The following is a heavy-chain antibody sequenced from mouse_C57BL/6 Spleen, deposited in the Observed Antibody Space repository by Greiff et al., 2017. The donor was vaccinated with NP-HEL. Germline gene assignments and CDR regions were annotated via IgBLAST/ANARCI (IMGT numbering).Heavy chain of an antibody. CDR2: IDPSDSYT. CDR3: ARGAIVTIDY. Sequence: QVQLKQPGAELVKPGASVKLSCKASGYTFTSYWMQWVKQRPGQGLEWIGEIDPSDSYTNYNQKFKGKATLTVDTSSSTAYMQLSSLTSEDSAVYYCARGAIVTIDYWGQGTTLTVSS. CDR1: GYTFTSYW. V-gene: IGHV1-50*01. D-gene: IGHD2-5*01. J-gene: IGHJ2*01.